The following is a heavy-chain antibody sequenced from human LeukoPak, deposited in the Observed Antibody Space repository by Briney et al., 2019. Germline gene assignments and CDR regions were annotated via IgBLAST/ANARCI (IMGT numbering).Heavy chain of an antibody. Sequence: ASVKVSCKASGYTFTSYDISWVRQATGQGLEWMGWMNPNSGNTGYAQKFQGRVTMTRNTSISTAYMELSSLRSEDTAVYYCARGNYYDFWSGYYDWFDPWGQGTLVTVSS. J-gene: IGHJ5*02. CDR1: GYTFTSYD. D-gene: IGHD3-3*01. V-gene: IGHV1-8*01. CDR3: ARGNYYDFWSGYYDWFDP. CDR2: MNPNSGNT.